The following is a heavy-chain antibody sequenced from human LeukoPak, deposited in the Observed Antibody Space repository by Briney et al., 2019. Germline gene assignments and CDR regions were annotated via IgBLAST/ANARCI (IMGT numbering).Heavy chain of an antibody. D-gene: IGHD3-22*01. CDR3: ASHYYDSSGYYYPIDY. V-gene: IGHV4-61*02. CDR1: GGSISSGSYY. J-gene: IGHJ4*02. Sequence: SETLSLTCTVSGGSISSGSYYWSWIRQPAGKGLEWIGRIYTSGSTNYNPSLKSRVTISVDTSKNQFSLKLSSVTAADTAVYYCASHYYDSSGYYYPIDYWGQGTLVTVSS. CDR2: IYTSGST.